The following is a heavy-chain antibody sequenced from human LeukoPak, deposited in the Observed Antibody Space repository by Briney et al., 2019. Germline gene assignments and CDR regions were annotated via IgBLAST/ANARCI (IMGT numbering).Heavy chain of an antibody. J-gene: IGHJ4*02. CDR1: GFTFSSYW. V-gene: IGHV3-7*01. CDR2: IKQDGSEK. Sequence: PGGSLRLSCAASGFTFSSYWMSWVRQAPGKGLEWVANIKQDGSEKYYVDSVKGRFTISRDNAKNSLYLQMNSLRAEDTAVYYCARSGGCSSTSCRRHYFDYWGQGTLVTVSS. D-gene: IGHD2-2*01. CDR3: ARSGGCSSTSCRRHYFDY.